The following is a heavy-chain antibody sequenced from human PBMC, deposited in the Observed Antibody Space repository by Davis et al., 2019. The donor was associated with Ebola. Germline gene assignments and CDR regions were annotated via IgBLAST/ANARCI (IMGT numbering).Heavy chain of an antibody. V-gene: IGHV3-48*02. CDR3: ARDRVGEQLVLDYYGMDV. D-gene: IGHD6-6*01. J-gene: IGHJ6*02. Sequence: GGSLRLSYAASGFTFSSYSMNWVRQAPGKGLEWVSYISSSSSTIYYADSVKGRFTISRDNAKNSLYLQMNSLRDEDTAVYYCARDRVGEQLVLDYYGMDVWGQGTTVTVSS. CDR2: ISSSSSTI. CDR1: GFTFSSYS.